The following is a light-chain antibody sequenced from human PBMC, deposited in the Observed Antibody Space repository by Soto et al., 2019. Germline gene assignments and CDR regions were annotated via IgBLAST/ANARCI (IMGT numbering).Light chain of an antibody. CDR3: QQSYSTPLG. CDR1: QSMSRY. Sequence: DIQMTQSPSSLSASVGDRVTITCRASQSMSRYLNWYQQKPGKAPQPLSYAGSSLQIGVPSRFSGRGSGTDLTLNIRSLRPEDFATYYCQQSYSTPLGFGQGTRLEIK. CDR2: AGS. V-gene: IGKV1-39*01. J-gene: IGKJ5*01.